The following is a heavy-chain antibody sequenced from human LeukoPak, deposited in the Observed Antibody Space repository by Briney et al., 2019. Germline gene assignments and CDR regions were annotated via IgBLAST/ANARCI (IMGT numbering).Heavy chain of an antibody. D-gene: IGHD1-26*01. CDR3: ARENSGSYREFDY. CDR2: IYTSGST. J-gene: IGHJ4*02. CDR1: GGPISSYY. Sequence: MTSETLSLTCTVSGGPISSYYWSWIRQPAGKGLEWIGRIYTSGSTNYSPSLKSRVTMSVDTSKNQFSLKLSSVTAADAAVFYCARENSGSYREFDYWGQGTLVTVSS. V-gene: IGHV4-4*07.